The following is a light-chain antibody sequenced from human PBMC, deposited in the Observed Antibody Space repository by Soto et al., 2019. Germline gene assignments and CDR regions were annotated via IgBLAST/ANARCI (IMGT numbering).Light chain of an antibody. CDR2: AAS. V-gene: IGKV1-17*01. J-gene: IGKJ1*01. CDR1: QGISSD. CDR3: LQQNNYPWT. Sequence: DIQMTQSPSSLSASVGDRVTITCRASQGISSDLGWYQQKPGKAPKRLIYAASTLQSGVPSRFSGSGSGTEFALTISSLQPEDSATYYCLQQNNYPWTFGQGTKVEIK.